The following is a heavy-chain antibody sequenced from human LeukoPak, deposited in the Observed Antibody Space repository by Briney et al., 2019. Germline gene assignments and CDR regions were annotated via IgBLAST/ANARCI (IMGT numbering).Heavy chain of an antibody. D-gene: IGHD3-10*01. CDR2: IYYSGST. Sequence: SQTLSLTCTVSGCSISSGYYYWSWIRQPPGKGLEGIGYIYYSGSTYYNPSLKSRVTISVDTSKNQFSLKLSSVTAADTAVHYCARDIRLYGSGSYEDWGQGTLVTVSS. V-gene: IGHV4-30-4*01. CDR1: GCSISSGYYY. CDR3: ARDIRLYGSGSYED. J-gene: IGHJ4*02.